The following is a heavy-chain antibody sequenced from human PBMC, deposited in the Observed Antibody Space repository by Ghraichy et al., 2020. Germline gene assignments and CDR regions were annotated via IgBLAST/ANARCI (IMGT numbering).Heavy chain of an antibody. J-gene: IGHJ4*02. V-gene: IGHV3-43*01. CDR3: AKDRNQWLVHPGYFDY. D-gene: IGHD6-19*01. CDR2: ISWDGGST. CDR1: GFTFDDYT. Sequence: GGSLRLSCAASGFTFDDYTMHWVRQAPGKGLEWVSLISWDGGSTYYADSVKGRFTISRDNSKNSLYLQMISLRTEDTALYYCAKDRNQWLVHPGYFDYWGQGTLVTVSS.